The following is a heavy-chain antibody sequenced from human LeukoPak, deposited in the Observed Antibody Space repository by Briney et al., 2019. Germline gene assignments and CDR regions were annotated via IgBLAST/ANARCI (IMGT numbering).Heavy chain of an antibody. CDR1: GFTFSSYA. D-gene: IGHD5-18*01. CDR2: ISGSGGST. V-gene: IGHV3-23*01. J-gene: IGHJ4*02. CDR3: AREFGSRRGYSYGDI. Sequence: GGSLRLSCAASGFTFSSYAMSWVRQAPGKGLEWVSGISGSGGSTYYADSVKGRFTISRDNSKNTLYLQMNSLRAEDTAVYYCAREFGSRRGYSYGDIGGQGTLVTVSS.